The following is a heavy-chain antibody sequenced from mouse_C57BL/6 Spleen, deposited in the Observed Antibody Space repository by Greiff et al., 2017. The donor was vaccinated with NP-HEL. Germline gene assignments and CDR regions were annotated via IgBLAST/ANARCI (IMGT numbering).Heavy chain of an antibody. CDR3: ERSPEYYGHEAWFAY. J-gene: IGHJ3*01. V-gene: IGHV1-50*01. CDR1: GYTFTSYW. D-gene: IGHD1-1*01. Sequence: QVQLQQPGAELVKPGASVKLSCKASGYTFTSYWMQWVKQRPGQGLEWIGEIDPSDSYTNYNQKFKGKATLTVDTSSSTAYMQLSSLTSEDSAVYYCERSPEYYGHEAWFAYWGQGTLVTVSA. CDR2: IDPSDSYT.